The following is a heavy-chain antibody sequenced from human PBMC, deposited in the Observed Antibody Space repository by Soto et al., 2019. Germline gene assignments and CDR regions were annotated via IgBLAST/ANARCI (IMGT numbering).Heavy chain of an antibody. Sequence: EVQLLESGGGLVQPGRSLRLSCAASGFTFSNYCMKWVRQAPGKGLEWVSGIDGIGSSTYYAYSGKGRFSSSRDNSKNQLCLQMNSLRAEDTVLYYCAGGLESWGQGTLLTVSS. J-gene: IGHJ5*02. D-gene: IGHD1-1*01. CDR3: AGGLES. CDR2: IDGIGSST. CDR1: GFTFSNYC. V-gene: IGHV3-23*01.